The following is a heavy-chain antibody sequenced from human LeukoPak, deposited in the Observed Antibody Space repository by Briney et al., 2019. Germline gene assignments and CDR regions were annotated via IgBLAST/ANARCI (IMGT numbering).Heavy chain of an antibody. CDR1: GFIFNNYV. D-gene: IGHD1-7*01. CDR3: AKGEGPTVGIT. V-gene: IGHV3-23*01. J-gene: IGHJ4*02. CDR2: SGGGGGRT. Sequence: GGSLRLSCAASGFIFNNYVMSWVRQGPGKGLEWVSASGGGGGRTYYADSVKGRFTITRDNSKNTLFLQMGSLRAEDTAVYYCAKGEGPTVGITWGQGTLVTVTS.